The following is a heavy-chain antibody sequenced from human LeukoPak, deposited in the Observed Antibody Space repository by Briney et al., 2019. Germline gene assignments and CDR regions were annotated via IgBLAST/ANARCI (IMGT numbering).Heavy chain of an antibody. D-gene: IGHD2/OR15-2a*01. CDR3: AKGSFRWELLSEIFDY. CDR2: ISYDGSNK. V-gene: IGHV3-30*18. CDR1: GFTFSSYG. J-gene: IGHJ4*02. Sequence: PGGSLRLSCAASGFTFSSYGMHWVRQAPGKGLEWMAVISYDGSNKYYGDSVKGRFAISRDNSKNTLYLQMNSLRPEDTAVYYCAKGSFRWELLSEIFDYWGQGTPVTVSS.